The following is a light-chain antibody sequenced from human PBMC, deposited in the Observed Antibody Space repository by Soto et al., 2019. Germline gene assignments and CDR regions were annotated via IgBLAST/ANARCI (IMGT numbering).Light chain of an antibody. Sequence: AIRMTQSPSSFSASTGDRVTITCRASQGISSYLAWYQQKPGKDPKLLIYAASTLQSGIPSRFSVSGSGTDFTLTISCLQSEDFATYYCQQYYSYPLTFGGGTKLEIK. V-gene: IGKV1-8*01. CDR2: AAS. CDR3: QQYYSYPLT. J-gene: IGKJ4*01. CDR1: QGISSY.